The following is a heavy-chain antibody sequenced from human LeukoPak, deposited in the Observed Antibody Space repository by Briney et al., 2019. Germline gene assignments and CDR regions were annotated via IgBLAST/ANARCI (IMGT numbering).Heavy chain of an antibody. D-gene: IGHD3-22*01. CDR3: ARVPGYYDSSVVGY. CDR1: GGSISSSSYY. CDR2: IYYSGST. J-gene: IGHJ4*02. V-gene: IGHV4-39*07. Sequence: SETLSLTCTVSGGSISSSSYYWGWIRQPPGKGLEWIGSIYYSGSTYYNPSLKSRVTISVDTSKNQFSLKLSSVTAADTAVYYCARVPGYYDSSVVGYWGQGTLVTVSS.